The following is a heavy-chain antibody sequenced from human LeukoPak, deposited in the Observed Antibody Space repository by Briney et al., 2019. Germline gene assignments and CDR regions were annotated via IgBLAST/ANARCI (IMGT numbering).Heavy chain of an antibody. V-gene: IGHV4-59*01. CDR3: ARDGGYSYGDFYYYYGMDV. CDR1: GGSISSYY. Sequence: SETLSLTCTVSGGSISSYYWSWIRQPPGKGLEWIGYIYYSGSTNYNPSLKGRVTISVDTSKNQFSLKLSSVTAADTAVYYCARDGGYSYGDFYYYYGMDVWGQGTTVTVSS. D-gene: IGHD5-18*01. CDR2: IYYSGST. J-gene: IGHJ6*02.